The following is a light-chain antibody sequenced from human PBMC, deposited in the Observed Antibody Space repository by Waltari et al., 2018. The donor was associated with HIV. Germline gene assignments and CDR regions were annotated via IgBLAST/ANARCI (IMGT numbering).Light chain of an antibody. V-gene: IGLV2-14*01. CDR3: SSYKNSNTLV. CDR2: EVS. J-gene: IGLJ2*01. Sequence: QSALTKPASVSGSAGQSITISCTGTSNDVGGYNYVSWYQQHPTKAPKLTIYEVSNRPSGVSNRFSGSKSGNTASLTISGLQAEDEAEYYCSSYKNSNTLVFGGGTKLTVL. CDR1: SNDVGGYNY.